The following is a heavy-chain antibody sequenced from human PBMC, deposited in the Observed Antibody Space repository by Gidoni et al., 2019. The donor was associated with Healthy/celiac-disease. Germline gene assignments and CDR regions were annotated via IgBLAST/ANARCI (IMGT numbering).Heavy chain of an antibody. J-gene: IGHJ6*02. D-gene: IGHD5-18*01. CDR3: ARGYSYGSRRYYYYGMDV. CDR2: INPNSGGT. CDR1: GYTFTGYY. V-gene: IGHV1-2*02. Sequence: QVQLVQSGAEVKKPVASVKVSCKVSGYTFTGYYMHWVRQAPGQGLEWMGWINPNSGGTNYAQKFQGRVTMTRDTSISTAYMELSRLRSDDTAVYYCARGYSYGSRRYYYYGMDVWGQGTTVTVSS.